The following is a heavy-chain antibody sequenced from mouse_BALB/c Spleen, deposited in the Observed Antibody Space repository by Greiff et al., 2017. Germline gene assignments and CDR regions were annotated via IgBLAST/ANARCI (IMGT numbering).Heavy chain of an antibody. V-gene: IGHV1-55*01. CDR1: GYNFTSYW. Sequence: QVQLQQPGAELVKPGTSVKLSCKASGYNFTSYWINWVKLRPGQGLEWIGDIYPGSGSTNYNEKFKSKATLTVDTSSSTAYMQLSSLASEDSALYYCARNYYGYDYYTMDYWGQGTSVTVSS. D-gene: IGHD2-2*01. J-gene: IGHJ4*01. CDR3: ARNYYGYDYYTMDY. CDR2: IYPGSGST.